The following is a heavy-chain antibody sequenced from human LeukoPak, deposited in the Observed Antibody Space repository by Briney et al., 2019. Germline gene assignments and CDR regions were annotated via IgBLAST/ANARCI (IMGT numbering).Heavy chain of an antibody. CDR2: INPNSGGT. V-gene: IGHV1-2*02. J-gene: IGHJ4*02. CDR3: ARAYYGSGSYYRGYY. D-gene: IGHD3-10*01. Sequence: GASVKVSCKASGYTFTGYYMHWVRQAPGQGLEWMGWINPNSGGTNYAQKFRGRVTMTRDTSISTAYMELSRLRSDDTAVYYCARAYYGSGSYYRGYYWGQGTLVTVSS. CDR1: GYTFTGYY.